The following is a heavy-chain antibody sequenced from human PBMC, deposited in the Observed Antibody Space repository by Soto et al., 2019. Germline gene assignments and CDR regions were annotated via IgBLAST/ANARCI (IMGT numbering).Heavy chain of an antibody. Sequence: SETLSLTCTVSGGSISSYYWSWIQQPAGKGLEWIGRIYTSGSTNYNPSLKSRVTMSVDTSKNQFSLKLSSVTAADTAVYYCARDSTSRGWFDPWGQGTLVTVSS. J-gene: IGHJ5*02. D-gene: IGHD6-6*01. CDR2: IYTSGST. CDR3: ARDSTSRGWFDP. V-gene: IGHV4-4*07. CDR1: GGSISSYY.